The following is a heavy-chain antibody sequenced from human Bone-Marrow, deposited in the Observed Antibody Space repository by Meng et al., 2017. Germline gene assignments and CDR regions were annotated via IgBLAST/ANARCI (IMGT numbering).Heavy chain of an antibody. Sequence: GESLKISCAASGFTFSDYWMHWVRQAPGKGLEWVSSISSSSSYIYYADSVKGRFTISRDNAKNSLYLQMNSLRAEDTAVYYCARDAYCGGDCYWGYFQHWGQGTLVTVSS. V-gene: IGHV3-21*01. J-gene: IGHJ1*01. CDR3: ARDAYCGGDCYWGYFQH. D-gene: IGHD2-21*02. CDR2: ISSSSSYI. CDR1: GFTFSDYW.